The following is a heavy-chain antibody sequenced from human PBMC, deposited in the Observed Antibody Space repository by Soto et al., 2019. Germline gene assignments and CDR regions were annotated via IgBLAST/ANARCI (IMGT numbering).Heavy chain of an antibody. CDR2: ISGSGGSM. Sequence: EVQLLESGGGLVQPGGSLRLSCAASGFTFSSYAMRWVRQAPGKGLEWVSAISGSGGSMYYADTVKGRFTISRDNSKNTLYLQINSLRAEDTAVYYCARRGSGSYYDYWGQGTLVTVSS. D-gene: IGHD1-26*01. V-gene: IGHV3-23*01. CDR1: GFTFSSYA. J-gene: IGHJ4*02. CDR3: ARRGSGSYYDY.